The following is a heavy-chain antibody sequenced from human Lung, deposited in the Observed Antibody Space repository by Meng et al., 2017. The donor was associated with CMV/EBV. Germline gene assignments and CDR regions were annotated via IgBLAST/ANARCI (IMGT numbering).Heavy chain of an antibody. CDR1: GFTLSNYA. D-gene: IGHD4-11*01. V-gene: IGHV3-30*04. CDR2: LSYDENTK. Sequence: GESXKISCVASGFTLSNYAMHWVRQAPGKGLEWVAFLSYDENTKYYADSVKGRFTISRDISKNTLFLQMNSLRPEDTALYYCARDDYSNFPVDDWGQGTLVTVSS. J-gene: IGHJ4*02. CDR3: ARDDYSNFPVDD.